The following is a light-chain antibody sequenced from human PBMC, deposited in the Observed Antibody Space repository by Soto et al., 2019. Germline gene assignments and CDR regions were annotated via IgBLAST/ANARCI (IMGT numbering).Light chain of an antibody. CDR1: QNVGTN. CDR2: GAS. V-gene: IGKV3-15*01. CDR3: QQYNNWPPIT. J-gene: IGKJ5*01. Sequence: EVVMTQSPDTLSVSPGERLTLSCRASQNVGTNLAWYQQKPGQAPRLXXYGASTRATGFPARFSGSGSVTEFTLPISSLQSEDFAVYYCQQYNNWPPITFGQGTRLEIK.